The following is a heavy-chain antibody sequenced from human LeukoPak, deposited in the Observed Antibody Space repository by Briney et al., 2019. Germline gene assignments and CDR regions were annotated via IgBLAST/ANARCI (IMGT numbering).Heavy chain of an antibody. CDR3: ARVSRGVISYYGMDV. CDR2: IYYSGST. CDR1: GGSISSYY. J-gene: IGHJ6*02. V-gene: IGHV4-59*08. Sequence: SETLSLTCTVSGGSISSYYWSWTRQPPGKGLEWIGYIYYSGSTNYNPSLKSRVTISVDTSKNQFSLKLSSVTAADTAVYYCARVSRGVISYYGMDVWGQGTTVTVSS. D-gene: IGHD3-16*02.